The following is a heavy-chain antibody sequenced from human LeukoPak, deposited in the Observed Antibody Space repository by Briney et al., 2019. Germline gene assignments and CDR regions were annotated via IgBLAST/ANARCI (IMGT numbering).Heavy chain of an antibody. CDR1: GGSFSGYY. D-gene: IGHD6-6*01. V-gene: IGHV4-34*01. Sequence: SETLSLTCAVYGGSFSGYYWSWIRQPPGKGLEWIGEINHSGSTNYNPSLKSRVTISVDTSKNQFSLKLSSVTAADTAVYYCARGLGSSYYYYYMDVWGKGTTVTVSS. CDR3: ARGLGSSYYYYYMDV. J-gene: IGHJ6*03. CDR2: INHSGST.